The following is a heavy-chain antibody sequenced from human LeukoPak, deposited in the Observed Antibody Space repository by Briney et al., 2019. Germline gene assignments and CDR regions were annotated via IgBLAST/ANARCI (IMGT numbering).Heavy chain of an antibody. CDR2: INPNSGGT. V-gene: IGHV1-2*02. CDR3: ARDKRPYSSSPPNWFDP. Sequence: ASVKVYCKASGYTFTGYYMHWVRQAPGQGLEWMGWINPNSGGTNYAQKFQGRVTMTRDTSISTAYMELSRLRSDDTAVHYCARDKRPYSSSPPNWFDPWGQGTLVTVSS. J-gene: IGHJ5*02. D-gene: IGHD6-13*01. CDR1: GYTFTGYY.